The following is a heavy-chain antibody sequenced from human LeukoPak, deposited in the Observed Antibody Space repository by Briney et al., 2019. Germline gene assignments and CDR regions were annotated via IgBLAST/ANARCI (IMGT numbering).Heavy chain of an antibody. Sequence: GGSLRLSCAASGFTFSSYAMSWVRQAPGKGLEWVLAISGSGGSTYYADSVKGRFTISRDNSKNTLYLQMNSLRAEDAAVYYCAKDSAVIAARPYYFYYCGEGTLVTVSP. D-gene: IGHD6-6*01. J-gene: IGHJ4*02. CDR2: ISGSGGST. CDR3: AKDSAVIAARPYYFYY. V-gene: IGHV3-23*01. CDR1: GFTFSSYA.